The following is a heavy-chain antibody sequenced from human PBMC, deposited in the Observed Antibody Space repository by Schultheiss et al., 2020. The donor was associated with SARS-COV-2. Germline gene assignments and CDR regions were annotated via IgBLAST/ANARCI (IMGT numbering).Heavy chain of an antibody. CDR1: GFTFSSYG. CDR3: ARMRGGYYDSPYFDY. D-gene: IGHD3-22*01. Sequence: GESLKISCAASGFTFSSYGMHWVRQAPGKGLVWVSRINSDGSSTSYADSVKGRFTISRDNAKNTLYLQMNSLRAEDTAVYYCARMRGGYYDSPYFDYWGQGTLVTVSS. J-gene: IGHJ4*02. CDR2: INSDGSST. V-gene: IGHV3-74*01.